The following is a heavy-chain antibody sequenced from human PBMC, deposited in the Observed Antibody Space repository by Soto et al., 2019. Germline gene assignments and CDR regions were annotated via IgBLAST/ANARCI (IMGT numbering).Heavy chain of an antibody. CDR1: GGTFSSYA. J-gene: IGHJ4*02. CDR3: ARDPFQGVDEFSTWIQLGY. D-gene: IGHD5-18*01. Sequence: QVQLVQSGAEVKKPGSSVKVSCKASGGTFSSYAISWVRQAPGQGLEWMGGIIPIFGTANYAQKFQGRVTITADESTSTAYMELSSLRSEDTVVYYCARDPFQGVDEFSTWIQLGYWGQGTLVTVSS. CDR2: IIPIFGTA. V-gene: IGHV1-69*12.